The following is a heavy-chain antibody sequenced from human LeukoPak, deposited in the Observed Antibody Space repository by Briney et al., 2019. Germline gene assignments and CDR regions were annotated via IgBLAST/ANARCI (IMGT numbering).Heavy chain of an antibody. J-gene: IGHJ5*02. D-gene: IGHD3-3*01. V-gene: IGHV1-2*02. Sequence: GASVTVSCTPSGYTFTGYYMHWVRQAPGQGLEWMGWINPNSGGTNYAQKLQGRVTMTRDTSISTAYMELSRRRSDDTAVYYCARDLTYYDFWSGYPTWGQGTLVTVSS. CDR1: GYTFTGYY. CDR3: ARDLTYYDFWSGYPT. CDR2: INPNSGGT.